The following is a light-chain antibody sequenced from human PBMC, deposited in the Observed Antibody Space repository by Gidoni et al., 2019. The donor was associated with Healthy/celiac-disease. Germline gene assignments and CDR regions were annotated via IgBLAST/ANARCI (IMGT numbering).Light chain of an antibody. V-gene: IGKV1-39*01. Sequence: DIQMTQSPSSLSASVGDRVTITCRASQSISSYLNWYQQKPGQAPKLLIYAASSLQSGVPSRFRGSGSGTDFTLTISSLQPEDFATYYCQQSYSTPPTFGGGTKVEIK. CDR3: QQSYSTPPT. J-gene: IGKJ4*01. CDR1: QSISSY. CDR2: AAS.